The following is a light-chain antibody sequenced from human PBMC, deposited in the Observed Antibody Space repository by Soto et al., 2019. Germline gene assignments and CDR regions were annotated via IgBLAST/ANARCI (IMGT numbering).Light chain of an antibody. J-gene: IGKJ2*01. V-gene: IGKV1-6*01. CDR3: LQDYTYPYT. CDR2: AAS. CDR1: QGIRND. Sequence: AIQMTQSPSSLSASVGDRVTITCRASQGIRNDLGWYQQKPGKAPKLLIYAASSLESEVPSRFSGSGSGTDFTLTISSLQPEDFATYYCLQDYTYPYTFGQGTKLEIK.